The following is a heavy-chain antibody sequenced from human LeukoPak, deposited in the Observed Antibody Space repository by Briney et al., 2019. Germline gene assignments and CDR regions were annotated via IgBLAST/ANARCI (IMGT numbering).Heavy chain of an antibody. Sequence: SETLSLTCTASGDSIITNDYYWGWIRQPPGKGLEWIAGIYDSGSTYYNPSLKSRVTISVDTSKNQFSLKLSSVTAADTAVYYCARVVNLRRVGYYWYFDLWGRGTLVTVSS. CDR3: ARVVNLRRVGYYWYFDL. V-gene: IGHV4-39*07. CDR2: IYDSGST. D-gene: IGHD2/OR15-2a*01. J-gene: IGHJ2*01. CDR1: GDSIITNDYY.